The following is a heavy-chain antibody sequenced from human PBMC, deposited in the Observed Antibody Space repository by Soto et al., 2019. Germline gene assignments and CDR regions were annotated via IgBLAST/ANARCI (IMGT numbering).Heavy chain of an antibody. CDR2: INGDGTDT. CDR1: GFTFSMYW. Sequence: GSLRLSCAASGFTFSMYWMHWVRQAPGKGLLWVSRINGDGTDTTYADSVKGRFTISRDNAKNTVYLQMNGLRAEDTAVYYCAREVGRGSGSYYLDYWGQETLVTVSS. J-gene: IGHJ4*02. D-gene: IGHD3-16*01. V-gene: IGHV3-74*03. CDR3: AREVGRGSGSYYLDY.